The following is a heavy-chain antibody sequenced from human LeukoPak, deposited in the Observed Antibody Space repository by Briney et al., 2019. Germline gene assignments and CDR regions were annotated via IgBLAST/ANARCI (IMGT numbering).Heavy chain of an antibody. CDR3: ARARASYDSRDDAFDI. CDR1: GFTFSSYD. J-gene: IGHJ3*02. V-gene: IGHV3-13*01. CDR2: IGTAGDT. D-gene: IGHD3-22*01. Sequence: GGSLRLSCAASGFTFSSYDMHWVRQATGKGLEWVSAIGTAGDTHYPGSVKGRFTISRENAKNSLYLQMNSLRAGDTAVYYCARARASYDSRDDAFDIWGQGTMVTVSS.